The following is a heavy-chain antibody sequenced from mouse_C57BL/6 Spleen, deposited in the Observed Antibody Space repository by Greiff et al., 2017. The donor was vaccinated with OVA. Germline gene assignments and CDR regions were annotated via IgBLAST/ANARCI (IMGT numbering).Heavy chain of an antibody. J-gene: IGHJ3*01. D-gene: IGHD2-4*01. V-gene: IGHV1-15*01. Sequence: QVQLQQSGAELVRPGASVTLSCKASGSTFTDYEMHWVKQTPVHGLEWIGAIDPETGGTAYNQKFKGKAILTADKSSSTAYMELRSLTSEDSAVYYCTRDDYDEGAWFAYWGQGTLVTVSA. CDR2: IDPETGGT. CDR3: TRDDYDEGAWFAY. CDR1: GSTFTDYE.